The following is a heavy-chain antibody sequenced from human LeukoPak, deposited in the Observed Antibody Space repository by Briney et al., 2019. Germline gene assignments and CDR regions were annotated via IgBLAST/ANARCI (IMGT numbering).Heavy chain of an antibody. CDR2: ISSSSSYI. CDR3: ASSWPRNYYYGMDV. D-gene: IGHD6-13*01. Sequence: GGSLRLSCAASGFTFSSYSMNWVRQAPGRGLEWVSSISSSSSYIYYADSVKGRFTISRDNSKNTLYLQMNSLRAEDTAVYYCASSWPRNYYYGMDVWGQGTTVTVSS. V-gene: IGHV3-21*01. CDR1: GFTFSSYS. J-gene: IGHJ6*02.